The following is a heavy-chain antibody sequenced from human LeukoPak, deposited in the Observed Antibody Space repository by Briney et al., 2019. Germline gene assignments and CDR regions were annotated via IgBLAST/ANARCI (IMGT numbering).Heavy chain of an antibody. J-gene: IGHJ4*02. CDR2: TYYRSKWHS. CDR3: ARVGTLPAVPKQYSSGWYFDY. D-gene: IGHD6-19*01. CDR1: GDSVSSNSAA. V-gene: IGHV6-1*01. Sequence: SQTLSLTCAISGDSVSSNSAAWNWIRQSPSRGLEWLGRTYYRSKWHSYYAPSVKSRITINPDTSKNQFSLQLKSVTPEDTAVYYCARVGTLPAVPKQYSSGWYFDYWGQGTLVTVSS.